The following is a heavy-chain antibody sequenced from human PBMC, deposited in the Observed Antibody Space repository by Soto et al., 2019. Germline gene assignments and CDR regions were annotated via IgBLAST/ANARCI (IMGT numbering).Heavy chain of an antibody. D-gene: IGHD3-22*01. V-gene: IGHV1-18*01. CDR2: ISAYNGNT. CDR1: GYTFTSYG. J-gene: IGHJ5*02. Sequence: ASVKVSCKASGYTFTSYGISWVRQAPGQGLEWMGWISAYNGNTNYAQKLRGRVTMTTDTSTSTAYMELRSLRSDDTAVYYCARGPDSSGYYTLWFDPWGQGTLVTVSS. CDR3: ARGPDSSGYYTLWFDP.